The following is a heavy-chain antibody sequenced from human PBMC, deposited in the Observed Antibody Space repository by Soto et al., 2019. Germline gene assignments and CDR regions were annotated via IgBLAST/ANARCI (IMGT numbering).Heavy chain of an antibody. J-gene: IGHJ6*02. CDR3: ARVFGGYSYGYDLYYYGMDV. CDR2: ISYDGSNK. V-gene: IGHV3-30*03. Sequence: QVQLVESGGGVVQPGRSLRLSCAASGFTFSSYGMHWGRQAPGKGLERVEVISYDGSNKYYADSVKGRFTISRDNSKNTLYVQMNSLRAEDTAVYYCARVFGGYSYGYDLYYYGMDVWGQGTTVTVSS. CDR1: GFTFSSYG. D-gene: IGHD5-18*01.